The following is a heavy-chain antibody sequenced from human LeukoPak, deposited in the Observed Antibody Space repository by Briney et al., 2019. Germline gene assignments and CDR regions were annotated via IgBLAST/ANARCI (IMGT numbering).Heavy chain of an antibody. CDR1: GFTFSSYA. J-gene: IGHJ4*02. V-gene: IGHV3-30*04. Sequence: GGSLRLSCVASGFTFSSYAMHWVRQAPGKGLEWVAVISYDGSNKYYADSVKGRFTISRDNSKNTLYLQMNSLRAEDTAMYYCAREYPGYYFDYWGQGTLVTVSS. CDR2: ISYDGSNK. D-gene: IGHD2-2*01. CDR3: AREYPGYYFDY.